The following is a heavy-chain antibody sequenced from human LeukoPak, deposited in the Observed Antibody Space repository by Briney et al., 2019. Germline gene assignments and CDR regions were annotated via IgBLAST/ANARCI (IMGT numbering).Heavy chain of an antibody. CDR3: ATDTRSLYSSSSTWFGP. CDR2: FDPEDGET. J-gene: IGHJ5*02. CDR1: GYTLTELS. V-gene: IGHV1-24*01. D-gene: IGHD6-6*01. Sequence: GASVKVSCKVSGYTLTELSMHWVRQAPGKGLEWMGGFDPEDGETIYAQKFQGRVTMTEDTSTDTAYMELSSLRSEDTAVYDCATDTRSLYSSSSTWFGPWGQGTLVTVSS.